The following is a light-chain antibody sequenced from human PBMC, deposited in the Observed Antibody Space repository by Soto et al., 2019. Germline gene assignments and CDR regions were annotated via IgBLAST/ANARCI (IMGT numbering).Light chain of an antibody. V-gene: IGKV2-28*01. J-gene: IGKJ1*01. CDR2: LGS. Sequence: DIVMTQSPLSLPVTPGESASISCRSSQSLLHSNGYNYLNWYLQKPGQSPQLLIYLGSNRASGVPYRFSGSGSGTDFTLQITRVEAEDVGVYYCMQALQTPRTFGQGTKVEI. CDR1: QSLLHSNGYNY. CDR3: MQALQTPRT.